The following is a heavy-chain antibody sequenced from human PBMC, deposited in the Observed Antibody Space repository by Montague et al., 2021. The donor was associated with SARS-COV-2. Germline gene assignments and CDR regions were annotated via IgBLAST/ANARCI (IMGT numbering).Heavy chain of an antibody. CDR2: ISSSITYI. D-gene: IGHD4-17*01. CDR1: GFTFSRYS. J-gene: IGHJ4*02. Sequence: SLRLSCAASGFTFSRYSMNWVRQAPGKGLEWVSAISSSITYILXXXSXKGRFTISRDNAKNSLYLQMNSLRAEDTAVYYCARAAHDYGDYDYWGQGTLVTVSS. CDR3: ARAAHDYGDYDY. V-gene: IGHV3-21*01.